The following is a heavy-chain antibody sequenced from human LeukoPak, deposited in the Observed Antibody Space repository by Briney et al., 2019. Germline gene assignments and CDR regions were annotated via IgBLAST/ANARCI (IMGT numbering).Heavy chain of an antibody. CDR1: GFAFTSFD. V-gene: IGHV1-58*01. D-gene: IGHD4-11*01. CDR2: IVVGSGNT. Sequence: SLKVSCKASGFAFTSFDVQWVRQARGQRLEWIGRIVVGSGNTNSAQSFQDRVALTRDMSTSTAYMELSSLKSDDTAIYYCATGSKFAFDIWGQGTMVTVSS. J-gene: IGHJ3*02. CDR3: ATGSKFAFDI.